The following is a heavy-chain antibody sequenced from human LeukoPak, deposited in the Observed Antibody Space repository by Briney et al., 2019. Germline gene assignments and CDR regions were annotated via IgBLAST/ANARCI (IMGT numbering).Heavy chain of an antibody. J-gene: IGHJ4*02. CDR1: GLTFSDYS. CDR3: AKDAAGPEY. CDR2: ISAGGGST. D-gene: IGHD6-13*01. V-gene: IGHV3-23*01. Sequence: GGSLRLSCAASGLTFSDYSMTWVRQAPGKGLFWVSGISAGGGSTYYADSVKGRFTISRDNSRNTLYLQMNSLRAEDTAVYYCAKDAAGPEYWGQGTLVTVSS.